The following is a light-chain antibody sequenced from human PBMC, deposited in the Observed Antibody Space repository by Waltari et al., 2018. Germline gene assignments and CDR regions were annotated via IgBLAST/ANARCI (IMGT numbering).Light chain of an antibody. Sequence: QSVLTQPPSASGTPGQRVIISCSGSSSTIGTNYVYWYQQLPGTAPKLLIYQNNQRPSGVPDRFSGSKSGTSASLAISGLRSEDEADYSCAAWDDSLSGVLFGGGTKLTVL. CDR1: SSTIGTNY. J-gene: IGLJ2*01. CDR3: AAWDDSLSGVL. V-gene: IGLV1-47*01. CDR2: QNN.